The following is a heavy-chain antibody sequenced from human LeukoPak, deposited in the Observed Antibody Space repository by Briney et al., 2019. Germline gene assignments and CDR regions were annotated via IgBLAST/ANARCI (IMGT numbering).Heavy chain of an antibody. Sequence: SETLSLTCAVSGYSISSGYYWGWIRQPPGKGLEWIGRIYTSGSTNYNPSLKSRVTISVDTSKNQFSLKLSSVTAADTAVYYCAGGGHLGYCSGGSCYSSYYYMDVWGKGTTVTVSS. J-gene: IGHJ6*03. D-gene: IGHD2-15*01. CDR2: IYTSGST. CDR1: GYSISSGYY. CDR3: AGGGHLGYCSGGSCYSSYYYMDV. V-gene: IGHV4-38-2*01.